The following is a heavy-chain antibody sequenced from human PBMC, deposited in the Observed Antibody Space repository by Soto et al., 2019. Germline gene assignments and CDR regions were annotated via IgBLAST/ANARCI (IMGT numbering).Heavy chain of an antibody. Sequence: QVQLQESGPGLVKPSETLSLTCTVSGGSVSSGSYYWSWIRQPPGKGLEWIGYIYYSGSTNYNPSLKRRDTISVTTSKHHFSLKLSSVTAADTAVYYCARGGCIVLVPSAPAWFDPWGQGTLVTVSS. CDR1: GGSVSSGSYY. CDR3: ARGGCIVLVPSAPAWFDP. J-gene: IGHJ5*02. V-gene: IGHV4-61*03. CDR2: IYYSGST. D-gene: IGHD2-2*01.